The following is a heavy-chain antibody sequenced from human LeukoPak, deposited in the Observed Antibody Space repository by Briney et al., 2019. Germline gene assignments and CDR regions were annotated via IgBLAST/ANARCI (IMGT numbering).Heavy chain of an antibody. CDR3: ARVRVIPTAVFDY. CDR1: GGSINSGDYY. V-gene: IGHV4-30-4*01. Sequence: SETLSLTCTVSGGSINSGDYYWSWIWQPSGKGLEWIGYIHYSGSAYYNPSLKSRVTISVDTSKNQFSLKLSSVTAADTAVYYCARVRVIPTAVFDYWGRGTLVTVSS. CDR2: IHYSGSA. D-gene: IGHD2-2*01. J-gene: IGHJ4*02.